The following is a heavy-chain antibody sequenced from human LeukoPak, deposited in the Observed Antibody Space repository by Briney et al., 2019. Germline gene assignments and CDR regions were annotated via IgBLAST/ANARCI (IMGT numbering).Heavy chain of an antibody. CDR1: GYSVSSGYY. CDR2: MYHSGDT. CDR3: ARDPDSTVSSGGPFDV. Sequence: SETLSLTCTVSGYSVSSGYYWGWIRQPPGKGLEWIGSMYHSGDTYYNPSLKSRVTISVDTSKNQLSLKLSSVTAADTAVYYCARDPDSTVSSGGPFDVWGQGTMVTVSS. V-gene: IGHV4-38-2*02. D-gene: IGHD3-10*01. J-gene: IGHJ3*01.